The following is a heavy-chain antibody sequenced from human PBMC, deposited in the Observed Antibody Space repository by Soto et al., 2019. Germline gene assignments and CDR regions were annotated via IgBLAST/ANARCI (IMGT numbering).Heavy chain of an antibody. V-gene: IGHV1-18*01. D-gene: IGHD5-18*01. CDR3: ARENVLSYVDTAMVDYFDY. Sequence: QVQLVQSGAEVKKPGASVKVSCKASGYTFNTYSISWVRQAPGQGREWMGWISGYNGDTHYAQKFQGRVTMTTDTATSTAYMELMSLRSDDTAMYYCARENVLSYVDTAMVDYFDYWGQGTLVTVSS. CDR2: ISGYNGDT. J-gene: IGHJ4*02. CDR1: GYTFNTYS.